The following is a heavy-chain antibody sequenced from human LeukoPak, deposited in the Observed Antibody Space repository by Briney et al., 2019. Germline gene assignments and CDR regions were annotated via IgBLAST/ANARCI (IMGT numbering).Heavy chain of an antibody. Sequence: SETLSLTCTVSGGSMSSYYWTWIRQPPGKGLEWIGYIYYSGSTNYNPSLKSRVTISVDTSKNQFSLKLSSVTAADTAVYYCARHYDILTGSFDYWGQGTLVTVSS. J-gene: IGHJ4*02. CDR3: ARHYDILTGSFDY. D-gene: IGHD3-9*01. CDR1: GGSMSSYY. CDR2: IYYSGST. V-gene: IGHV4-59*08.